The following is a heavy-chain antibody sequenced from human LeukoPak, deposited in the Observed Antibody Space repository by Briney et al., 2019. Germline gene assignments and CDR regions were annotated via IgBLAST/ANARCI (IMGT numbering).Heavy chain of an antibody. Sequence: GGSLRLSCTASGFIFGDYYMNWIRQAPGKGLEWVSYISSSGSSTYYADSVKGRFTISRDNSKNTLYLQMNSLRAEDTAVYYCAKLDSSGYYGGYFDYWGQGTLVTVSS. J-gene: IGHJ4*02. D-gene: IGHD3-22*01. V-gene: IGHV3-11*01. CDR2: ISSSGSST. CDR1: GFIFGDYY. CDR3: AKLDSSGYYGGYFDY.